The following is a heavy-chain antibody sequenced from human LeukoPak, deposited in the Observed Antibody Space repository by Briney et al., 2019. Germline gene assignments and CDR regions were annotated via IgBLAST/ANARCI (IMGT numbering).Heavy chain of an antibody. V-gene: IGHV3-23*01. CDR2: ISKSGDHT. CDR1: GLTFNNYA. Sequence: GGSLRLSCAVSGLTFNNYAMSWVRQAPGKGLEWVSAISKSGDHTYYAASAKGRFTIYRDNSKNTQYLQMNSLRAEDTAVYYCAGGIQLWLPFDYWGQGTLVTVSS. CDR3: AGGIQLWLPFDY. D-gene: IGHD5-18*01. J-gene: IGHJ4*02.